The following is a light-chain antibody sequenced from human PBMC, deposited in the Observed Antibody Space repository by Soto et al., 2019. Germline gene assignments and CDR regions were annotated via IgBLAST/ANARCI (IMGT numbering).Light chain of an antibody. CDR2: DAS. J-gene: IGKJ5*01. Sequence: EIVLTQSPATLSLSPGERATLSCRASQSISTYLAWYQQKPGQAPRLFIFDASSRASGVPARFSGSASGTDFTLTISSLEPEDFAVYYCQQRSKWPITFGQGTRLEIK. CDR3: QQRSKWPIT. V-gene: IGKV3-11*01. CDR1: QSISTY.